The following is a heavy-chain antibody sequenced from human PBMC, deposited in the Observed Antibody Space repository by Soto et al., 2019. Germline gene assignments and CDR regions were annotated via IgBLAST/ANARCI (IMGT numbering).Heavy chain of an antibody. CDR2: IYYSGST. CDR3: ARARMVRGIIYYYGMDV. J-gene: IGHJ6*02. D-gene: IGHD3-10*01. V-gene: IGHV4-34*09. CDR1: GGSFSGYY. Sequence: PSETLSLTCAVYGGSFSGYYWSWIRQHPGKGLEWIGYIYYSGSTNYNPSLKSRVTISVDTSKNQFSLKLNSVTAADTAVYYCARARMVRGIIYYYGMDVWGQGTTVTVSS.